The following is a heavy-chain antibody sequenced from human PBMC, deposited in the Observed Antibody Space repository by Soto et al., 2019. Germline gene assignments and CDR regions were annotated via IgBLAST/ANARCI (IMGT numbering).Heavy chain of an antibody. CDR2: IYHSGTT. V-gene: IGHV4-38-2*02. D-gene: IGHD3-10*01. CDR3: ARGEGRGLLWFGEFNAFDI. J-gene: IGHJ3*02. Sequence: SEPLSLTCPVSVDPITSIYHCAFIGQPPVRCLEWVASIYHSGTTYYNPSLKSRVTISVDTSKNQFSLKLSSVTAADTAVYYCARGEGRGLLWFGEFNAFDIWGQGTMVTVSS. CDR1: VDPITSIYH.